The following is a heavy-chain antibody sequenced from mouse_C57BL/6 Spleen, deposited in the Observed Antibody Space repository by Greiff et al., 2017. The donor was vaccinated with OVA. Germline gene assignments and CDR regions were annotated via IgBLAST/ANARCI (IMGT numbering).Heavy chain of an antibody. CDR2: INPSSGYT. V-gene: IGHV1-4*01. CDR1: GYTFTSYT. D-gene: IGHD2-1*01. Sequence: QVQLKESGAELARPGASVKMSCKASGYTFTSYTMHWVKQRPGQGLEWIGYINPSSGYTKYNQKFKDKATLTADKSSSTAYMQLSSLTSEDSAVYYCAREKIYYGNWNAMDYWGQGTSVTVSS. CDR3: AREKIYYGNWNAMDY. J-gene: IGHJ4*01.